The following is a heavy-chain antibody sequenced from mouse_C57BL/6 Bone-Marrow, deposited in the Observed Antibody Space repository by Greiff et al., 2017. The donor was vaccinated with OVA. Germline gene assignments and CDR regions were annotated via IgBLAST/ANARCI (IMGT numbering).Heavy chain of an antibody. V-gene: IGHV1-62-2*01. Sequence: QVQLKQSGAELVKPGASVKLSCKASGYTFTEYTIHWVKQRSGQGLEWIGWFYPGSGSIKYNEKFKDKATLTADKSSSTVYMELSRLTSEDSAVYFCARHLHYYGSSPNWYFDGWGTGTTVTVSS. CDR2: FYPGSGSI. CDR1: GYTFTEYT. CDR3: ARHLHYYGSSPNWYFDG. D-gene: IGHD1-1*01. J-gene: IGHJ1*03.